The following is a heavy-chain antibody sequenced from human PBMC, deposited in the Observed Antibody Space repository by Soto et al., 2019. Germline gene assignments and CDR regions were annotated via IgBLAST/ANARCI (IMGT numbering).Heavy chain of an antibody. CDR1: GFTFSSYA. CDR3: AEDSSGWYSTPIDY. V-gene: IGHV3-23*01. J-gene: IGHJ4*02. Sequence: GGSLRLSCAASGFTFSSYAMSWVRQAPGKGLEWVSAISGSGGSTYYADSVKGRFTISRDNSKNTLYLQMNSLRAEDTAVYYCAEDSSGWYSTPIDYWGQGTLVTVSS. D-gene: IGHD6-19*01. CDR2: ISGSGGST.